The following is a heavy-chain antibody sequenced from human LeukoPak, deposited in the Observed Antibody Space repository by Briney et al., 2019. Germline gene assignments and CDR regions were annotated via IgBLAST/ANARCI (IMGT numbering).Heavy chain of an antibody. V-gene: IGHV4-39*01. Sequence: NPSETLSLTCTVSGGSISSSSYYWSWIRQPPGKGLEWIGSIYYSGSTYYNPSLKSRVTISVDTSKNQFSLKLSSVTAADTAVYYCASSSSGYSGTEYYYYYGMDVWGQGTTVTVSS. CDR3: ASSSSGYSGTEYYYYYGMDV. D-gene: IGHD3-22*01. CDR2: IYYSGST. J-gene: IGHJ6*02. CDR1: GGSISSSSYY.